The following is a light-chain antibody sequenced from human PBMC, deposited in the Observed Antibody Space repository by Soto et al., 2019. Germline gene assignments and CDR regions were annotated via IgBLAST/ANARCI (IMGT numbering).Light chain of an antibody. CDR3: AAWDDSLNGYV. J-gene: IGLJ1*01. V-gene: IGLV1-44*01. CDR1: SSSIGSKD. CDR2: SNN. Sequence: QPALTQPPSSSGTPGQSVTISCSGSSSSIGSKDVNWYQQLPETAPEVLMYSNNQRPSGVPDRFSGSKSGTSASLAISGLQSEEEADYYCAAWDDSLNGYVFGNGTKVTVL.